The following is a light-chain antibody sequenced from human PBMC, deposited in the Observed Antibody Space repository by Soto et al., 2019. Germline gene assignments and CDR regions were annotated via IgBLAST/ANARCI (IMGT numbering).Light chain of an antibody. CDR1: QSVSSN. Sequence: EIVMTQSPATLSVSPGERATLSCRARQSVSSNLAWYQQKPGQAPRLLVYGASPRATGIPARFSGSGSGTEVTLTISSLQSEDFAVYYCQQYNNWPALTFGGGTKVEIK. V-gene: IGKV3D-15*01. CDR2: GAS. CDR3: QQYNNWPALT. J-gene: IGKJ4*01.